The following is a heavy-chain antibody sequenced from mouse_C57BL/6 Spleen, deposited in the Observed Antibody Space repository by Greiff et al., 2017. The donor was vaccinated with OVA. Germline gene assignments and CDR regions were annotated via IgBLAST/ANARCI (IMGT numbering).Heavy chain of an antibody. CDR2: ISSGGSYT. CDR1: GFTFSSYG. V-gene: IGHV5-6*01. J-gene: IGHJ1*03. Sequence: EVKLMESGGDLVKPGGSLKLSCAASGFTFSSYGMSWVRQTPDKRLEWVATISSGGSYTYYPDSVKGRFTISRDNAKNTLYLQMSSLKSEDTAMYYCARPPSTTERYFDVWGTGTTVTVSS. CDR3: ARPPSTTERYFDV. D-gene: IGHD1-1*01.